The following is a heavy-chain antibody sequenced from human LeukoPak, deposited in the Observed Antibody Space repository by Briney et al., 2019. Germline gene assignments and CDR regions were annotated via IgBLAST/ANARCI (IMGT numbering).Heavy chain of an antibody. D-gene: IGHD6-13*01. V-gene: IGHV3-7*03. CDR1: GFTFSSYW. Sequence: GGSLRLSCAGSGFTFSSYWMTWVRQAPGKGLEWVANIKQDGTEKYYVDSVKGRFTISRDNAQNSLYLQVSSLRVEDTAVYYCARPRDSGWSKTWDYWGQGTLVTVSS. J-gene: IGHJ4*02. CDR2: IKQDGTEK. CDR3: ARPRDSGWSKTWDY.